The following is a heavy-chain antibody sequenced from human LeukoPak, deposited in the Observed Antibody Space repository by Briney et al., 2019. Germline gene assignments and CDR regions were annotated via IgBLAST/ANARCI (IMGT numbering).Heavy chain of an antibody. D-gene: IGHD5-18*01. Sequence: GGSLRLSCAASGFTFDDYAMHWVRQAPGKGLEWVSLISWDGGSTYYADSVKGRFTISRDNSKNSLYLQMNSLRAEDTALYYCAKAGEYSYGYSTLYYYYYYMDVWGKGTTVTVSS. J-gene: IGHJ6*03. CDR2: ISWDGGST. CDR3: AKAGEYSYGYSTLYYYYYYMDV. V-gene: IGHV3-43D*03. CDR1: GFTFDDYA.